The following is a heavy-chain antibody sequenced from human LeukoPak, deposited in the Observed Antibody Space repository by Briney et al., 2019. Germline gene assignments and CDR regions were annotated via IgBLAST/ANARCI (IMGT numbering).Heavy chain of an antibody. CDR3: ARYSNYYYYYYMDV. CDR2: ISAYNGNT. V-gene: IGHV1-18*01. D-gene: IGHD4-11*01. CDR1: GYTFSRHG. J-gene: IGHJ6*03. Sequence: ASVKVSCKASGYTFSRHGISWVRQAPGQGLEWMGWISAYNGNTSYAQKLQGRVTMTTDTSTSTAYMELRSLRSDDTAVYYCARYSNYYYYYYMDVWGKGTTVTVSS.